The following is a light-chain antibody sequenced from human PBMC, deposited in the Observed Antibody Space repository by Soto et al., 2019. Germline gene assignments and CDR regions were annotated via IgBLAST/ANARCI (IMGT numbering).Light chain of an antibody. CDR1: SSNIGAGYD. V-gene: IGLV1-40*01. CDR2: GNS. CDR3: QSYDSSLRGV. J-gene: IGLJ3*02. Sequence: QAVVTQPPSVSGAPGQRVTISCTGSSSNIGAGYDVHWYQQLPGTAPKHLIYGNSNRPSGVPDRFSGSKSGTSASLAITGLQAEDEADYYCQSYDSSLRGVFGGGTKVTVL.